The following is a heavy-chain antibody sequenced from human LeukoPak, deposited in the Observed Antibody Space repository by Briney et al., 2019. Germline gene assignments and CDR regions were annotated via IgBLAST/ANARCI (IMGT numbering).Heavy chain of an antibody. V-gene: IGHV4-34*01. CDR3: ARHRMTTGMDV. CDR2: INHSGST. D-gene: IGHD4-17*01. Sequence: SETLSLTCAVYGGSFSGYYWSWIRQPPGKGLEWIGEINHSGSTNYNPSLKSRVTISVDTSKNQFSLKLSSVTAADTAVYYCARHRMTTGMDVWGKGTTVTISS. CDR1: GGSFSGYY. J-gene: IGHJ6*03.